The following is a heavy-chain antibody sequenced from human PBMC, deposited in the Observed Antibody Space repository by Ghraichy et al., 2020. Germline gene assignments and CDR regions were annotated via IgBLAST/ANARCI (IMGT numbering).Heavy chain of an antibody. D-gene: IGHD3-3*01. V-gene: IGHV3-74*01. CDR3: ARGQYPFGTDFDY. CDR2: INSDGSTT. CDR1: GFTFSSYW. J-gene: IGHJ4*02. Sequence: GGSLRLSCAASGFTFSSYWIHWVRQAPGKGLVWVSRINSDGSTTGYADSVKGQFTISRDNAKNTLYLQMNSLRAEDTAVYYCARGQYPFGTDFDYWGQGTLVTVSS.